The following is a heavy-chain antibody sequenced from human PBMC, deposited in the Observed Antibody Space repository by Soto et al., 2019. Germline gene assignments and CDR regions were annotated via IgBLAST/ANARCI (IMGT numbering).Heavy chain of an antibody. CDR3: ARAYDSSSNWFDP. V-gene: IGHV4-4*02. CDR2: IYHSGST. D-gene: IGHD6-6*01. CDR1: GGSISSTNW. Sequence: QVQLQESGPGLVQPSGTLSLTCAVSGGSISSTNWWSWVRQPPGKGLEWIGEIYHSGSTNYNPSLXXRXXISVDKSKNPFSLKLSSVTAADTAVYYCARAYDSSSNWFDPWGQGTLVTVSS. J-gene: IGHJ5*02.